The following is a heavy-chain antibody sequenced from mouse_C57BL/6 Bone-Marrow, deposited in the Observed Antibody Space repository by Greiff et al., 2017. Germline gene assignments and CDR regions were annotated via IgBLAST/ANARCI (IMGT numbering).Heavy chain of an antibody. CDR3: ARHSTPGSRRGYYAMDY. Sequence: EVHLVESGGGLVKPGGSVKLSCAASGFTFSSYTMSWVRQTPEKRLEWVATISGGGGNTYYPDSVKGRITISRDNATNTLYLQMSRLTSEATALYYCARHSTPGSRRGYYAMDYWGQGTSVTVSS. CDR2: ISGGGGNT. J-gene: IGHJ4*01. V-gene: IGHV5-9*01. D-gene: IGHD1-1*01. CDR1: GFTFSSYT.